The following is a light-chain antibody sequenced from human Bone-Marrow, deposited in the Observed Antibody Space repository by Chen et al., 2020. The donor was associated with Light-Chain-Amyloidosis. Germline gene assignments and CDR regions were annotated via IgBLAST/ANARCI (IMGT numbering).Light chain of an antibody. J-gene: IGLJ3*02. CDR1: SGSIATNY. Sequence: NFMLTQPHSVSESPGKTVIISCTRSSGSIATNYVQWYQQRPGSSPTTMIYEDDQRPSGVPDRFSGSIDRSSNSASLTISALKSEAEAGFYCQSYQGSSQGVFGGGTKLTVL. V-gene: IGLV6-57*01. CDR3: QSYQGSSQGV. CDR2: EDD.